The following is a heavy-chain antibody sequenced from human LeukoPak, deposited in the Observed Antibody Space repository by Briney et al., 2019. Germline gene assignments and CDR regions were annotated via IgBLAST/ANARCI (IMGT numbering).Heavy chain of an antibody. J-gene: IGHJ3*02. D-gene: IGHD1-26*01. CDR3: AKDLEKYSGSYLGAFDI. CDR1: GFTFSRYV. V-gene: IGHV3-23*01. Sequence: GGSLRLSCATSGFTFSRYVMSWVRQAPGKGLEWVSAISGSGGSTYYADSVKGRFTISRDNSKNTLYLQMNSLRAEDTAVYYCAKDLEKYSGSYLGAFDIWGQGTMVTVSS. CDR2: ISGSGGST.